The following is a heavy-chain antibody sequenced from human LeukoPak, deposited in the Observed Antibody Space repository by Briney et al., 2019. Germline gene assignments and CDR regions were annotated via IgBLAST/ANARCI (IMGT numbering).Heavy chain of an antibody. V-gene: IGHV4-59*01. D-gene: IGHD1-26*01. J-gene: IGHJ4*02. Sequence: PSETLSLTCTVSGGSISSYYWSWIRQPPGQGLEWIGYIYYSGSTNYNPSLKSRVTISVDTSKNQFSLKLSSVTAADTAVYYCARINSGSYDYWGQGTLVTVSS. CDR1: GGSISSYY. CDR2: IYYSGST. CDR3: ARINSGSYDY.